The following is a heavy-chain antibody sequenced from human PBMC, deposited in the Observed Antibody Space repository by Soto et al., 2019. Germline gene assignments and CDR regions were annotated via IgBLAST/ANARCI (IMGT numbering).Heavy chain of an antibody. CDR1: GGSVSSNSYS. CDR3: ARLNGYCVSTNCQGYYGMDV. J-gene: IGHJ6*02. D-gene: IGHD2-2*03. Sequence: QLQLQESGPGLVKPSETLSVTCTVSGGSVSSNSYSWGWIRQSPGKGLEWIGTIYSSENTYYNPSLLSRVTISVDTFKNEFSLRLSSVTAADTAVYYCARLNGYCVSTNCQGYYGMDVWGQGTTVTVS. CDR2: IYSSENT. V-gene: IGHV4-39*01.